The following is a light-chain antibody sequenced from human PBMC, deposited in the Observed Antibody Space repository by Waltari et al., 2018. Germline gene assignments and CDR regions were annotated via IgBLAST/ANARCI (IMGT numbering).Light chain of an antibody. V-gene: IGLV2-8*01. CDR1: RRDVGGTNF. CDR2: EVN. J-gene: IGLJ1*01. Sequence: QSALTQPPSASGSPGQSVTISCTGTRRDVGGTNFFSWYQQHPGKAPKLIIYEVNERPSGVPDRFSGFKSGNTASLTVSGLQPEDEADYYCSAYAGSDNCVFGTGTKVTVL. CDR3: SAYAGSDNCV.